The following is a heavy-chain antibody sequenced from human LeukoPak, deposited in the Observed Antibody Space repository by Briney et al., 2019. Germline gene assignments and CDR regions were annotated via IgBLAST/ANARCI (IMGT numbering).Heavy chain of an antibody. CDR3: ARHSSGGLTSGFDY. Sequence: SETLSLTCTVSGGSISSSSYYWGWIRQPPGKGLEWIGSIYYSGSTYYTPSLKSRVTISVDTSKNQFSLKLSSVTAADTAVYYCARHSSGGLTSGFDYWGQGTLVTVSS. CDR2: IYYSGST. D-gene: IGHD3-10*01. V-gene: IGHV4-39*01. J-gene: IGHJ4*02. CDR1: GGSISSSSYY.